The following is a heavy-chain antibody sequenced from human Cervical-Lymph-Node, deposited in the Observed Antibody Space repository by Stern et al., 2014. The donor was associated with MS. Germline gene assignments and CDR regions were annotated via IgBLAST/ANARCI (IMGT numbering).Heavy chain of an antibody. Sequence: VQLEESGAEVKKPGASVTVSCTASGYTFTSYYMPWVRQAPGQGLEWMGIINPSGGSTSYAQKFQGRVTMTRDTSTSTVYMELSSLRSEDTAVYYCARVGSGWGTDYWGQGTLVTVSS. CDR2: INPSGGST. CDR1: GYTFTSYY. J-gene: IGHJ4*02. CDR3: ARVGSGWGTDY. D-gene: IGHD6-19*01. V-gene: IGHV1-46*01.